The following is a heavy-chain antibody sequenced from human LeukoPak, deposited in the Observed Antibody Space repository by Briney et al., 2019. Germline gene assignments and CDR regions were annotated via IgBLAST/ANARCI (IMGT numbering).Heavy chain of an antibody. D-gene: IGHD3-10*01. CDR3: ARAYYGSGSYNNWFDP. J-gene: IGHJ5*02. CDR2: IYWDDDK. CDR1: GFSLTTSGVG. Sequence: SGPTLVKPTQTLMLTCAFSGFSLTTSGVGVGWIRQPPGKALEWLTLIYWDDDKRYSPSLKSRLTITKDTSKNEVVLTMTNLDPVDTATYYCARAYYGSGSYNNWFDPWGQGTLVTVSS. V-gene: IGHV2-5*02.